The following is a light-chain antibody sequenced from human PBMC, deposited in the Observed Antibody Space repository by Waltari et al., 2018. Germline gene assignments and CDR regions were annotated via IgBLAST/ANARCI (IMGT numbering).Light chain of an antibody. CDR3: MQATHWPVT. J-gene: IGKJ5*01. Sequence: VGLTQSPLSLPVTLGQPASISCRYSQSLVYTDGISYLNWFHQRPGQAPRRLIYKVSNRDSGVPDRFSGSGSGTDFTLMISSVEADDVGVYFCMQATHWPVTFGQGTRLEIK. CDR1: QSLVYTDGISY. CDR2: KVS. V-gene: IGKV2-30*01.